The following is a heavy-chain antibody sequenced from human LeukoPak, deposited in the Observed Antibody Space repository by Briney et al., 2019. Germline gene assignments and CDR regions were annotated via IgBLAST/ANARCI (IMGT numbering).Heavy chain of an antibody. CDR2: SCHSGST. V-gene: IGHV4-38-2*02. CDR3: ARVNAPVATFDY. D-gene: IGHD1-1*01. J-gene: IGHJ4*02. CDR1: GYSISSTCY. Sequence: SETLSLTCTVSGYSISSTCYGAWIRQPPGEGLEWIATSCHSGSTYYTPSLKSRLTIPLDTSTNHFSLRLSSVTAADTAVYYCARVNAPVATFDYWGQGILVTVSS.